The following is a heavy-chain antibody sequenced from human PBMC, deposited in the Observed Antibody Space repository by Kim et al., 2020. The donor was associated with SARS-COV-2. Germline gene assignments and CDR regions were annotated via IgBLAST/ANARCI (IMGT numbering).Heavy chain of an antibody. V-gene: IGHV3-7*05. J-gene: IGHJ4*02. CDR2: IKGDGRDK. D-gene: IGHD1-26*01. CDR1: GFTFSGSW. CDR3: ATSGGGQ. Sequence: GGSLRLSCAASGFTFSGSWMSWVRQAPGKGLEWVAQIKGDGRDKEYVYSVKGRFTISRDNAKNSLYVYMNSLRVDDTDVYFCATSGGGQWGQGTLVTVSS.